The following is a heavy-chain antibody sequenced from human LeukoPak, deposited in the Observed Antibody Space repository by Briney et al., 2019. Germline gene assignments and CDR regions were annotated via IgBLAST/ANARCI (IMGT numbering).Heavy chain of an antibody. CDR1: GGSVSSGSYY. J-gene: IGHJ4*02. V-gene: IGHV4-61*01. D-gene: IGHD1-1*01. Sequence: KPSETLSLTCTVSGGSVSSGSYYWCWIRQPPGKGLEWIGYIYYSGSTNYNPSLKSRVTISVDTSKNQFSLKLSSVTAADTAVYYCAANEGSDLDYWGQGTLVTVSS. CDR3: AANEGSDLDY. CDR2: IYYSGST.